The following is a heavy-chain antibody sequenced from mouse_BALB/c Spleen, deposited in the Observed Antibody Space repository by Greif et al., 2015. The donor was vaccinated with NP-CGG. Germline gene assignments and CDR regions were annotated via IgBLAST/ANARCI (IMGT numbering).Heavy chain of an antibody. CDR1: GFTFSSYA. CDR2: ISSGGSYT. J-gene: IGHJ2*01. CDR3: ARQEGYFDY. Sequence: EVKVVESGGGLVKPGGSLKLSCAASGFTFSSYAMSWVRQTPEKRLEWVATISSGGSYTYYPDSVKGRFTISRDNAKNTLYLQMSSLRSEDTAMYYCARQEGYFDYWGQGTTLTVSS. V-gene: IGHV5-9-3*01.